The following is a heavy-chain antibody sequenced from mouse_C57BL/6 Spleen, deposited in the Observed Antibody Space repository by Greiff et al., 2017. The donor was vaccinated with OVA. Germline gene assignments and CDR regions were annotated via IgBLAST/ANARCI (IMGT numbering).Heavy chain of an antibody. CDR3: ASWDSTYVWYFDY. Sequence: VQLKQSGPELVKPGASVKISCKASGYSFTGYYMNWVKQSPEKSLEWIGEINPSTGGTTYNQKFKAKATLTVDKSSSTAYMQLKSLTSEDSAVYYCASWDSTYVWYFDYWGQGTTLTVSS. CDR2: INPSTGGT. V-gene: IGHV1-42*01. J-gene: IGHJ2*01. D-gene: IGHD5-1*01. CDR1: GYSFTGYY.